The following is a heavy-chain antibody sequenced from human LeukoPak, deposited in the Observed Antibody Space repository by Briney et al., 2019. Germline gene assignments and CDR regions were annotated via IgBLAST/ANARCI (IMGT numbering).Heavy chain of an antibody. Sequence: GGSLRLSCAVSGFTFSSYSMNWVRQAPGKGLEWVSSISSSSNYIYYADSVRGRFTISRDNAKTSLSLQMNSLRAEDTAVYYCARDRLLEDRDYNYYYYMDVWGIGTTVTVSS. CDR2: ISSSSNYI. V-gene: IGHV3-21*01. CDR1: GFTFSSYS. CDR3: ARDRLLEDRDYNYYYYMDV. D-gene: IGHD1-1*01. J-gene: IGHJ6*03.